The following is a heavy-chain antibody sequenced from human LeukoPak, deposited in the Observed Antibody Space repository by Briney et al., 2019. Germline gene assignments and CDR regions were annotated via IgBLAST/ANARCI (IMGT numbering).Heavy chain of an antibody. CDR2: ISSSSSYI. J-gene: IGHJ4*02. V-gene: IGHV3-21*01. CDR3: AREEYSSGWALDY. CDR1: GFTFSSYS. Sequence: GSLRLSCAASGFTFSSYSMNWVRQAPGKGLEWVSSISSSSSYIYYADSVKGRFTISRDNAKNSLYLQMNSLRAEDTAVYYCAREEYSSGWALDYWGQGTLVTVSS. D-gene: IGHD6-19*01.